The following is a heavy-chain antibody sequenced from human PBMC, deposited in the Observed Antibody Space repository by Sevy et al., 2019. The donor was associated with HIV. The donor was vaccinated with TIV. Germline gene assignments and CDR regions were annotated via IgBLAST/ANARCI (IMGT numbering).Heavy chain of an antibody. CDR1: GFTFSNFG. V-gene: IGHV3-33*01. D-gene: IGHD2-21*01. CDR2: MWYDGNNK. J-gene: IGHJ4*02. Sequence: GGSLRLSCTASGFTFSNFGIHWVRQAPGKGLQWVALMWYDGNNKYYSDSVKGRFTISRDSSKNTVYLQRNNLRAEDTAMYYCARGPSLIVAGAAGYLDYWGQGTLVTVSS. CDR3: ARGPSLIVAGAAGYLDY.